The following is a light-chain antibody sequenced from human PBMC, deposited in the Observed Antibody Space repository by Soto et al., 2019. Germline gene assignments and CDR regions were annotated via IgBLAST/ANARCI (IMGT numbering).Light chain of an antibody. CDR3: QQYGSSRT. V-gene: IGKV3-20*01. Sequence: DIVLTQSPGTLPLSPGERATLSCRASQSVSSSYLAWYQQKRGQAPRLPIYGASSRATGIPDRFSGSGSGTDFTLTISRLEPEDFAVDYCQQYGSSRTFGQGTKVEIK. J-gene: IGKJ1*01. CDR1: QSVSSSY. CDR2: GAS.